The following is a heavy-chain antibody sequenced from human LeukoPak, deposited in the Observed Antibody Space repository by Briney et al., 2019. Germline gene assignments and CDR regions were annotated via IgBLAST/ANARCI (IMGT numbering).Heavy chain of an antibody. CDR2: ISAYNGNT. V-gene: IGHV1-18*01. CDR3: ARIGRPGIAAAGTSSMDY. J-gene: IGHJ4*02. CDR1: GYTFTSYG. Sequence: ASVKVSCKASGYTFTSYGISWVRQAPGQGLEWMGWISAYNGNTNYAQKLQGRVTMTTDTSTSTAYMELRSLSTDDTAVYYCARIGRPGIAAAGTSSMDYWGQGTLVTVSS. D-gene: IGHD6-13*01.